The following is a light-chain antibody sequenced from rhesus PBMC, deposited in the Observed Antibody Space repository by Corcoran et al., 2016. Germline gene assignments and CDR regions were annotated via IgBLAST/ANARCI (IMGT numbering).Light chain of an antibody. J-gene: IGKJ4*01. CDR3: QQYDSLPLT. V-gene: IGKV1-32*05. Sequence: DIQMTQSPSSLSASVGDRVTIACRASQGIRNYLNWYRQKPGKAPELLIYYTSRLESGVPSRFSGSGSGTEFTLTIRGLQTEDFATYFCQQYDSLPLTFSGGTKVEI. CDR1: QGIRNY. CDR2: YTS.